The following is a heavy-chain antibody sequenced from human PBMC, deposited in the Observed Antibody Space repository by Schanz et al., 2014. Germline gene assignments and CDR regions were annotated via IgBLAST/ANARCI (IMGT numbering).Heavy chain of an antibody. J-gene: IGHJ2*01. CDR1: GITFSSHS. CDR3: RKDAPSPFDL. CDR2: ITYNGGTI. Sequence: EVQLVESGGGLVEPGGSLRLSCAASGITFSSHSFNWVRQAPGKGLEWISYITYNGGTIYYADSVKGRFTISRDNAKNSLYLQMNSLRAEDTAIYYCRKDAPSPFDLWGRGTLITVSS. V-gene: IGHV3-48*01.